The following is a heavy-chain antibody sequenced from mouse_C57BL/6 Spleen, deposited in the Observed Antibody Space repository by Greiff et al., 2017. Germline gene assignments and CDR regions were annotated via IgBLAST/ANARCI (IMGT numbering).Heavy chain of an antibody. J-gene: IGHJ2*01. Sequence: VQLQQSGAELVKPGASVKISCTASGYAFSSYWMNWVKQRPGSGLEWIGQIYPGDGDTNYNGKFKGKATLTADKSSSTAYMQLSSLTSEDSAVYFCARGGIYDCYYVTCFDYWGQGTTLTVSS. D-gene: IGHD2-3*01. CDR1: GYAFSSYW. V-gene: IGHV1-80*01. CDR3: ARGGIYDCYYVTCFDY. CDR2: IYPGDGDT.